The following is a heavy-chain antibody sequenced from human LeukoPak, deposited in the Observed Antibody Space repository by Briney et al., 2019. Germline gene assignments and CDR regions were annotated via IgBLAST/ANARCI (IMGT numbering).Heavy chain of an antibody. CDR1: GITFSIYA. CDR3: AKGGRICGGDCYTLGWL. Sequence: GESLRLSCAASGITFSIYAMTWVRQAPGKGLEWVSGISGSGGSTFYVDSVKGRFTISRDNSKNTLYLQMNSLGAEDTAVYYCAKGGRICGGDCYTLGWLWGQGTLVTVSS. CDR2: ISGSGGST. J-gene: IGHJ4*02. V-gene: IGHV3-23*01. D-gene: IGHD2-21*02.